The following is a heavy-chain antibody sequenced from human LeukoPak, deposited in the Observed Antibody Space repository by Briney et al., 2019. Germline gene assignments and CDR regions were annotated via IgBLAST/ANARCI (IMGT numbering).Heavy chain of an antibody. V-gene: IGHV4-59*01. D-gene: IGHD6-13*01. J-gene: IGHJ6*03. CDR2: IYDSGST. CDR3: ARTTEAHSWQTRYYSYFMDV. Sequence: SETLSLTCTVSGGSISSYYWSWIRQHPGKGLECIGFIYDSGSTNYNPSLKSRVTISVDTSKIQFSLKLRSVTAADTAVYYSARTTEAHSWQTRYYSYFMDVWGKGTTVTVSS. CDR1: GGSISSYY.